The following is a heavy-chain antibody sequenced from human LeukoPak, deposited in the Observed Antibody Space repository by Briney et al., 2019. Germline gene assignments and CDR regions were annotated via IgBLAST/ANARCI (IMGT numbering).Heavy chain of an antibody. J-gene: IGHJ4*02. CDR3: ARGKDSGQQLTLGY. CDR2: INSDGSDT. V-gene: IGHV3-74*01. CDR1: GFTFSTSW. Sequence: PGGSLRLSCAASGFTFSTSWMYWVRQGPGKGLVWVSRINSDGSDTRYADSVKGRFTISRDNANNTLCLQMNSLRAEDTAVYYCARGKDSGQQLTLGYWGQGTQVTVSS. D-gene: IGHD6-13*01.